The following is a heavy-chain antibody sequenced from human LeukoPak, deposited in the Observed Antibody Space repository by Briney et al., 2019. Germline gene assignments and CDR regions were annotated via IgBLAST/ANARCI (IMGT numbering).Heavy chain of an antibody. V-gene: IGHV1-24*01. CDR2: FDPEDGEA. CDR1: GYTLTELS. J-gene: IGHJ4*02. D-gene: IGHD5-18*01. CDR3: ASLGGYSYGYYFEY. Sequence: SVKVSCKVSGYTLTELSMHWVRQAPGKGPEWMGGFDPEDGEAIYAQKFQGRVTMTEDKSTDTAYMELSSLRSEDTAVYYCASLGGYSYGYYFEYWGQGTLVTVSS.